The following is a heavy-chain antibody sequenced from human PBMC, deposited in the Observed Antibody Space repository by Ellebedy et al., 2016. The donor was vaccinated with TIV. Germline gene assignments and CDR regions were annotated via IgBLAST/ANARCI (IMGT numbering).Heavy chain of an antibody. CDR1: GYTSTSYG. CDR2: IIPILGIA. V-gene: IGHV1-69*04. Sequence: AASVKVSCKASGYTSTSYGISWVRQAPGQGLEWMGRIIPILGIANYAQKFQGRVTITADKSTSTAYMALSSLRSEDTAVYYCARDGTWLQLRDYYYGMDVWGQGTTVTVSS. CDR3: ARDGTWLQLRDYYYGMDV. J-gene: IGHJ6*02. D-gene: IGHD5-24*01.